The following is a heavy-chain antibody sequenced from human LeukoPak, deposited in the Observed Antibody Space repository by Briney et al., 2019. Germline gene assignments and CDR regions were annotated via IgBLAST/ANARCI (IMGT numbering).Heavy chain of an antibody. J-gene: IGHJ3*02. D-gene: IGHD1-7*01. Sequence: GGSLRLSCAASGFTFTSYAMSWVRQAPGKGLEWVANIKQDGSEKYYVDSVKGRFTISRDNAKNSLYLQMNSLRAEDTAVYYCARTRDWNYAFDIWGQGTMVTVSS. CDR1: GFTFTSYA. V-gene: IGHV3-7*01. CDR2: IKQDGSEK. CDR3: ARTRDWNYAFDI.